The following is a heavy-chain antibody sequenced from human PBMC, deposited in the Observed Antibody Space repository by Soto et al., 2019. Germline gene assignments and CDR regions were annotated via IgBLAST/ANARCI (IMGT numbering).Heavy chain of an antibody. CDR3: AYLPCSGGSCYWFSFSGMDV. CDR1: GFSLSTSGVG. J-gene: IGHJ6*02. Sequence: QITLKESGPTLVKPTQTLTLTCTFSGFSLSTSGVGVAWIRQPPGKALEWLALIYWDDDKRYRPSLESRLTITKDTSKNQGVLTKTNIDSVDTATYYCAYLPCSGGSCYWFSFSGMDVWGQGTTVTVSS. V-gene: IGHV2-5*02. D-gene: IGHD2-15*01. CDR2: IYWDDDK.